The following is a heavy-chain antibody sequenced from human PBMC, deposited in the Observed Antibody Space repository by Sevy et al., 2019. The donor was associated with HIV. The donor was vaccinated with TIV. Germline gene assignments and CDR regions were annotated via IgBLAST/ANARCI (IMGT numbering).Heavy chain of an antibody. CDR3: TTGGSILQH. CDR2: IKSRTEGGTP. Sequence: GGSLRLSCAASGFTFSNVWMSRVRQAPGKGVERVGHIKSRTEGGTPDYAAPVKGRFNISRDDSKSTLYLQMNSLKTEDTAVYYCTTGGSILQHWGQGTLVTVSS. CDR1: GFTFSNVW. J-gene: IGHJ4*02. D-gene: IGHD2-21*01. V-gene: IGHV3-15*01.